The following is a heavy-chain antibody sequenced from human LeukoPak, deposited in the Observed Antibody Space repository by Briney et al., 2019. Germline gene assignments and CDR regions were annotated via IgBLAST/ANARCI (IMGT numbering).Heavy chain of an antibody. V-gene: IGHV4-39*07. J-gene: IGHJ4*02. CDR1: GFSISSSNYY. CDR3: VRDNDQMGLDPFDY. CDR2: IYYSGST. Sequence: PSETLSLTSTVSGFSISSSNYYWGWIRQPPGKGLEWIGSIYYSGSTYYNPSLKSPVTISVDTSKNQFSLKLSSVSAEDSAVYYCVRDNDQMGLDPFDYWGQGILVSVSS. D-gene: IGHD1-1*01.